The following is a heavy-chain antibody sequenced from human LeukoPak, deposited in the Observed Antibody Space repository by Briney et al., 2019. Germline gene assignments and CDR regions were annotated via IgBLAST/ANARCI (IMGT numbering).Heavy chain of an antibody. Sequence: GASVKVSCKASGYTFTSYYMHWVRQAPGQGLEWMGLINPSGGSTRYAQKFQGRVTMTRDTSTSTVYMELSSLRSEDTAVYYCAREGLTGTTVVYWGQGTLVTVSS. J-gene: IGHJ4*02. CDR2: INPSGGST. D-gene: IGHD1-20*01. CDR1: GYTFTSYY. V-gene: IGHV1-46*01. CDR3: AREGLTGTTVVY.